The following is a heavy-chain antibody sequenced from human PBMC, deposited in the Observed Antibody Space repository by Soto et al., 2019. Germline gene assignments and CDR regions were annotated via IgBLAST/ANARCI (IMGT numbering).Heavy chain of an antibody. CDR2: ISAYNGNT. V-gene: IGHV1-18*01. Sequence: GASVKVSCKASGYTFTSFGVSWVRQAPGQGLEWMGWISAYNGNTNYAQKLKGRVTMTTDTSTRTAYMELRSLRSDDTAVYYCAREGEGYSSSLPLAYWGQGTQVTVSS. CDR3: AREGEGYSSSLPLAY. J-gene: IGHJ4*02. D-gene: IGHD6-6*01. CDR1: GYTFTSFG.